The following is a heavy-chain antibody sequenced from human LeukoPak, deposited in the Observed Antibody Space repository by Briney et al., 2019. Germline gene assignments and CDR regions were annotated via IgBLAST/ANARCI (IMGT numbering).Heavy chain of an antibody. Sequence: PGRSLRLSCAASGFTFSSYGMHWVRQAPGKGLEWVAVMSYDGSNKYYADSVKGRFTISRDNSKNTLYLQMNSLRAEDTAVYYCARYYYDSSGYYEIDPWGQGTLVTVSS. CDR2: MSYDGSNK. CDR3: ARYYYDSSGYYEIDP. J-gene: IGHJ5*02. D-gene: IGHD3-22*01. V-gene: IGHV3-30*03. CDR1: GFTFSSYG.